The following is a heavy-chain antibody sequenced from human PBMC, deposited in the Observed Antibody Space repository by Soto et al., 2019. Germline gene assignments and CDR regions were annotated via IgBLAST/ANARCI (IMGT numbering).Heavy chain of an antibody. Sequence: QVQLQESGPGLVKPPQTLSLTCNVSGGSISSAGYYWSWICQRPGKGLEWIGYIFHTGSTYYNPSLRSRVTISVDTSKNQFSLNLTSVTAADTAMYYCARAGYCTSTSCYFFEYWGQGTLVTVSS. CDR2: IFHTGST. V-gene: IGHV4-31*03. J-gene: IGHJ4*02. CDR1: GGSISSAGYY. CDR3: ARAGYCTSTSCYFFEY. D-gene: IGHD2-2*03.